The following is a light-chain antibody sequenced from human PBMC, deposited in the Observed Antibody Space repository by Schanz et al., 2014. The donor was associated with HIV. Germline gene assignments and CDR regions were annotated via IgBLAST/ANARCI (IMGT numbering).Light chain of an antibody. CDR1: QDIGTW. CDR2: QAS. V-gene: IGKV1-5*03. Sequence: DIQMTQSPSTLSASVGDKITITCWASQDIGTWLAWYQQKSGRAPNPLIYQASTLMIGVPSRFSGSGSGTEFTLTISSLQPDDFATYYCLQYNDDVYTFGQGTKLEIK. CDR3: LQYNDDVYT. J-gene: IGKJ2*01.